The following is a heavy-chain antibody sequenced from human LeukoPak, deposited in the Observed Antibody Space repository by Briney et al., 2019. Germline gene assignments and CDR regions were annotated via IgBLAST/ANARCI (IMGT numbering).Heavy chain of an antibody. CDR1: GFTFDDYA. D-gene: IGHD3-16*02. CDR2: ISWNSGSI. V-gene: IGHV3-9*01. Sequence: GGSLRLSCAASGFTFDDYAMHWVRQAPGKGLEWVSGISWNSGSIGYADSVKGRFTISRDNAKNSLYLQMNSLRAEDTALYYCAKDVWGGVGGSYPWRWFDPWGQGTLVTVSS. CDR3: AKDVWGGVGGSYPWRWFDP. J-gene: IGHJ5*02.